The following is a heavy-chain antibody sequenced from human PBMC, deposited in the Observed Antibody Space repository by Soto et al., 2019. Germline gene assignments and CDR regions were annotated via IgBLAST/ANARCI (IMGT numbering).Heavy chain of an antibody. CDR3: AKTYCSGGSCYGGLGFFDY. D-gene: IGHD2-15*01. V-gene: IGHV3-30*18. Sequence: GGSLRLSCAASGFTFSSYGMHWVRQAPGKGLEWVAVISYDGSNKYYGDSLKGRFKISRENPKNTLYLQMNSLRAEDTAVYYCAKTYCSGGSCYGGLGFFDYWGQGTLVTVSS. CDR2: ISYDGSNK. J-gene: IGHJ4*02. CDR1: GFTFSSYG.